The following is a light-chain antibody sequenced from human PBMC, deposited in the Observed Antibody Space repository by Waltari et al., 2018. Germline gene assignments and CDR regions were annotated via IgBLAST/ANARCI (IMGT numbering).Light chain of an antibody. CDR1: QSVSSN. J-gene: IGKJ1*01. V-gene: IGKV3-15*01. Sequence: EIVMTQSPATLSVSPGEGATLPCRASQSVSSNLAWYQQKPGQAPRLLIYGASTRATGIPARFSGSGSGTEFTLTISSLQSEDFAVYYCQQYNNWPPRTFGQGTKVEIK. CDR3: QQYNNWPPRT. CDR2: GAS.